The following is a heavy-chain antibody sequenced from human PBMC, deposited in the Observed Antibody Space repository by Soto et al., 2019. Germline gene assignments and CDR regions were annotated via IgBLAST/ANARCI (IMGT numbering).Heavy chain of an antibody. CDR2: ISSSGSTI. D-gene: IGHD3-22*01. J-gene: IGHJ6*03. CDR3: ARPLYSSYDYYYYMDV. CDR1: GFTFSSYE. V-gene: IGHV3-48*03. Sequence: GGSLRLSCAASGFTFSSYEMNWVRQAPGKGLEWVSYISSSGSTIYYADSVKGRFTISRDNAKNSLYLQMNSLRAEDTAVYYCARPLYSSYDYYYYMDVWGKGTTVTVSS.